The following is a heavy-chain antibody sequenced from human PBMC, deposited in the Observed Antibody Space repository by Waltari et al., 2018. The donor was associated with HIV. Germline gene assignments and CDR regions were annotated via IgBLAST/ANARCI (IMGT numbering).Heavy chain of an antibody. D-gene: IGHD3-22*01. V-gene: IGHV3-33*01. CDR2: IWYDGDKK. CDR1: GFTFSNFA. CDR3: ARGGYYYDISGYYHY. Sequence: QVQLVESGGGVVQPGRSLRLSCAASGFTFSNFAMNWVRQAPGKGLEWVAVIWYDGDKKYYADSVKGRFTISRDNSKNTLYLQMNSLRVEDTAVYYCARGGYYYDISGYYHYWGQGTLVTVSS. J-gene: IGHJ4*02.